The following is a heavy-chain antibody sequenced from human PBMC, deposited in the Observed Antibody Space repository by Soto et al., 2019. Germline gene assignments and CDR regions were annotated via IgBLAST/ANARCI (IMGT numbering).Heavy chain of an antibody. Sequence: EVQLVESGGGLVQPGGSLRLSCVASGFTFSNYWMGWVRQAPGKGLEWVANIRQDGGDKRDLDSVKGRFTISRDNAQYSLYLQMNSLRAEYTAVYYCARIDCGGNCYSRSWYFDIWGRGTLVTVSS. CDR1: GFTFSNYW. CDR3: ARIDCGGNCYSRSWYFDI. D-gene: IGHD2-21*02. J-gene: IGHJ2*01. CDR2: IRQDGGDK. V-gene: IGHV3-7*03.